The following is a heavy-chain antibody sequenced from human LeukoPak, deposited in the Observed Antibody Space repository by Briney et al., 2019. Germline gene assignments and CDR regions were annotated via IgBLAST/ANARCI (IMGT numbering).Heavy chain of an antibody. V-gene: IGHV3-21*01. D-gene: IGHD2-8*02. Sequence: AGGSLRLSCVASGFTFSNYFMTWVRQAPGKGLEWVSSISGSSTYIYHTDSVKGRFTISRDNAKDSLYLHLNSLRAEDTAVYYCATNTGTYRDAYDYWGQGTLVTVSS. J-gene: IGHJ4*02. CDR1: GFTFSNYF. CDR2: ISGSSTYI. CDR3: ATNTGTYRDAYDY.